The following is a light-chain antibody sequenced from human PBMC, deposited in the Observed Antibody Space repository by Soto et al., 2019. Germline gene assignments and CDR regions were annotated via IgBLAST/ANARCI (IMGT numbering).Light chain of an antibody. V-gene: IGKV3-11*01. J-gene: IGKJ5*01. CDR2: DAS. CDR3: QRGDT. CDR1: QSVSSN. Sequence: EIVLTQSPATLSLSPGERATLSCRASQSVSSNLAWYQQKPGQAHRLLIYDASNRATGIPARFSGSGSGTDFTLTISRLEPEDFAVYYCQRGDTFGQGKRREIK.